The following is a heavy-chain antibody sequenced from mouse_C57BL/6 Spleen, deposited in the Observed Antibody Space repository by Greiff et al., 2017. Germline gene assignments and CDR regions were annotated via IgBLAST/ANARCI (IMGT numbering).Heavy chain of an antibody. CDR1: GFTFSNYW. D-gene: IGHD2-4*01. J-gene: IGHJ1*03. Sequence: DVKLVESGGGLVQPGGSMKLSCVASGFTFSNYWMNWVRQSPEKGLEWVAQIRLKSDNYATHYAESVKGRFTISRDDSKSSVYLQMNNLRAEDTGIYYCTGGIYDYDGDWYFDVWGTGTTVTVSS. CDR2: IRLKSDNYAT. V-gene: IGHV6-3*01. CDR3: TGGIYDYDGDWYFDV.